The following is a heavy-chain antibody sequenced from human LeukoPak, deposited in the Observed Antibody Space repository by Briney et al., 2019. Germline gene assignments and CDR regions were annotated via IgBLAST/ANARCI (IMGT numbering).Heavy chain of an antibody. Sequence: PGGSLRLSCAASGFTFSSYSMNWVRQAPGKGLEWVSYISSSSSTIYYADSVKGRFTISRDNAKNSLYLQMNSLRAEDTAVYYCARDQSLAYYDFWSGYYSGNWFDPWGQGTLVTVSS. D-gene: IGHD3-3*01. CDR3: ARDQSLAYYDFWSGYYSGNWFDP. CDR2: ISSSSSTI. CDR1: GFTFSSYS. V-gene: IGHV3-48*01. J-gene: IGHJ5*02.